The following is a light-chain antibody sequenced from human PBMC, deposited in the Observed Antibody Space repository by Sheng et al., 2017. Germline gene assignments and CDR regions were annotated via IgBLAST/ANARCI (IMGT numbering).Light chain of an antibody. V-gene: IGLV2-14*03. CDR3: SSYSTSSARV. CDR2: EIN. J-gene: IGLJ1*01. Sequence: QSALTQPASVSGSPGQSITISCTGTSSDIGRYDYVSWYQQHPGKAPKLIIYEINNRPSGVSNRFSGSKFGNTASLTISGLQAEDEADYYCSSYSTSSARVLGSGTKVTVL. CDR1: SSDIGRYDY.